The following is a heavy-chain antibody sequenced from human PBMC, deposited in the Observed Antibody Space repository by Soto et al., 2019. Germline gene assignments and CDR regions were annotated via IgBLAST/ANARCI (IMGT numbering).Heavy chain of an antibody. CDR3: ARDPLAWQHGARPGSDTFDI. Sequence: SETLSLTCTVSGGSINSAGYCWSWIRQHQGKGLEWIGHIYHSGSTYYNPSLKSRVSISVDTSKNQFSLRSLKSDDTAVYYCARDPLAWQHGARPGSDTFDIWGQGTMVTVSS. J-gene: IGHJ3*02. D-gene: IGHD6-13*01. CDR2: IYHSGST. CDR1: GGSINSAGYC. V-gene: IGHV4-31*03.